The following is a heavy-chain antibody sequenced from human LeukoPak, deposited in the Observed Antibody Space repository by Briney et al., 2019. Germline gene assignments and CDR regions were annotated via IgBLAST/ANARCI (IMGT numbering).Heavy chain of an antibody. CDR3: AALGGSGWYAY. V-gene: IGHV3-7*01. D-gene: IGHD6-19*01. CDR2: IKQDGSEK. CDR1: GFTFSNYW. Sequence: GGSLRLPCAASGFTFSNYWMSWARQAPGKGLEWVANIKQDGSEKYYVDSVKGRFTISRDNAKNSLYLQMNSLRPEDTAVYYCAALGGSGWYAYWGQGTLVTVSS. J-gene: IGHJ4*02.